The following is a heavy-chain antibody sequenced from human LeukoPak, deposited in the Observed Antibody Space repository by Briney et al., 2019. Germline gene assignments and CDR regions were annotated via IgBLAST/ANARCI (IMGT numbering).Heavy chain of an antibody. Sequence: AASVKVSCKASGYIFTQYGISWVRQAPGQGLEWMASISNYNGNTNYAQNFQGRVTVTRDTSTSTAYMELRSLRSDDTAVYYCARRTSYNYYNMEVWGQGTTVTVSS. V-gene: IGHV1-18*01. D-gene: IGHD3/OR15-3a*01. J-gene: IGHJ6*03. CDR1: GYIFTQYG. CDR3: ARRTSYNYYNMEV. CDR2: ISNYNGNT.